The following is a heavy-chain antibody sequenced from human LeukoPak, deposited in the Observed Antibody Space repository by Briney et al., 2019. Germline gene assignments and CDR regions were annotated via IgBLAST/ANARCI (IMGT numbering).Heavy chain of an antibody. V-gene: IGHV1-24*01. D-gene: IGHD3-22*01. CDR1: GYTLTELS. J-gene: IGHJ5*02. CDR3: ATLVGYDSSGLRTAWFDP. CDR2: FDPEDGET. Sequence: ASVKVSCEVSGYTLTELSMHWVRQAPGKGLEWMGGFDPEDGETIYAQKFQGRVTMTEDTSTDTAYMELSSLRSEDTAVYYCATLVGYDSSGLRTAWFDPWGQGTLVTVSS.